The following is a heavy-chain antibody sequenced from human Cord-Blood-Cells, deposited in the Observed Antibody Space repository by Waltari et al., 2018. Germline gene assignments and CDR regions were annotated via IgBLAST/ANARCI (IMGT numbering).Heavy chain of an antibody. V-gene: IGHV1-3*01. Sequence: QVQLVQSGAEVKKPGASVKVSCKASGYPFTSYAMHWVRQAPGQRLEWMGWINAGNGNTKYSQKFQGRVTITRDTSASTAYMELSSLRSEDTAVYYCARVSTNWGFNFDYWGQGTLVTVSS. CDR1: GYPFTSYA. CDR2: INAGNGNT. CDR3: ARVSTNWGFNFDY. J-gene: IGHJ4*02. D-gene: IGHD7-27*01.